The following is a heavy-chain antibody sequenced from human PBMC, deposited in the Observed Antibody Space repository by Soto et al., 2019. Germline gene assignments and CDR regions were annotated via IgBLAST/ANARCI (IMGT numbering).Heavy chain of an antibody. CDR1: GGSISSGGYY. D-gene: IGHD5-18*01. V-gene: IGHV4-31*03. Sequence: PSETLSLTCTVSGGSISSGGYYWSWIRQHPGKGLEWIGYIYYSGSTYYNPSLKSRVTISVDTSKNQFSLKLSSVTAADTAVYYCARDRQYSYGSYYYSGMDVWGQGTTVTVSS. CDR2: IYYSGST. J-gene: IGHJ6*02. CDR3: ARDRQYSYGSYYYSGMDV.